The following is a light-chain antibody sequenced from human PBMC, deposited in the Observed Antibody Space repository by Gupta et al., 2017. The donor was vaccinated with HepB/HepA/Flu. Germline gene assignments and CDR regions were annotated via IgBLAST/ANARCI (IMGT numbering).Light chain of an antibody. J-gene: IGKJ4*01. CDR2: LGS. V-gene: IGKV2-28*01. Sequence: DIVMTQSPLSLPVIPGEPASISCRSSQSLLHRNGYNYLDWYLKKPGQSPQLLIYLGSMRAYGVPDRFSGSGSGTDFTLKISRGEAEDVGVYYCRQWLQTPVTFGRGTKVEIK. CDR3: RQWLQTPVT. CDR1: QSLLHRNGYNY.